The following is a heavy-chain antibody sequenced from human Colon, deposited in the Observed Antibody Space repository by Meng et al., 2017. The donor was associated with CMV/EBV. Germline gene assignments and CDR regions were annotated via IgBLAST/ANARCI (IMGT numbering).Heavy chain of an antibody. CDR3: ARESDILTGGLDY. V-gene: IGHV3-74*01. D-gene: IGHD3-9*01. CDR2: TDPDGKTT. J-gene: IGHJ4*02. CDR1: GFIFSRYG. Sequence: CGASGFIFSRYGMHWVRHAQGKGRVWVSHTDPDGKTTNDADSVMGRFTISRDNAKKTLYLQMNSLGAEDTAVYYCARESDILTGGLDYWGQGTLVTVSS.